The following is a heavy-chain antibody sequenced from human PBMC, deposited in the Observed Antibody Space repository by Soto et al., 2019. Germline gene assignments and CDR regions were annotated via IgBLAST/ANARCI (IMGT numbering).Heavy chain of an antibody. CDR3: TKDGGPRYFFDY. Sequence: SETLSLTCTVSGTSISSHYWSWIRQPPGMGLEWIGYISDSGSTNYNPSLKSRVTISVDTSKNQFSLKLSSVTAADTAVYYCTKDGGPRYFFDYWGQGILVTVSS. CDR2: ISDSGST. V-gene: IGHV4-59*11. CDR1: GTSISSHY. D-gene: IGHD3-16*01. J-gene: IGHJ4*02.